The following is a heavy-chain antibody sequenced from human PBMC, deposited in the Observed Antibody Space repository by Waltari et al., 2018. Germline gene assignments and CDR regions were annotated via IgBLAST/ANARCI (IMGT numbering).Heavy chain of an antibody. CDR1: GASINNHIYQ. CDR2: ISYNGCT. Sequence: QLRESGPGLVKPSETLDLTCSVSGASINNHIYQWGWIRQPPGKGLEWIVSISYNGCTYDGPSLKILVFIFTDRARNRFSRLLSSVTAADAAVYYCARDVNGEFRESVASDFYGLDVWGQGTTVVVSS. D-gene: IGHD3-10*01. CDR3: ARDVNGEFRESVASDFYGLDV. V-gene: IGHV4-39*07. J-gene: IGHJ6*02.